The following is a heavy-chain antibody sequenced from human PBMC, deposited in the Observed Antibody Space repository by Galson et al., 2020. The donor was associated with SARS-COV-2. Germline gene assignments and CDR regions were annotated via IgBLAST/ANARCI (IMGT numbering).Heavy chain of an antibody. V-gene: IGHV3-30-3*01. CDR3: AREHTYGVQYYYYGMDV. J-gene: IGHJ6*02. D-gene: IGHD2-21*01. CDR1: GFTFSSYA. Sequence: GESLKISCAASGFTFSSYAMHWVRQAPGKGLEWVAVISYDGSNKYYADSVKGRFTISRDNSKNTLYLQMNSLRAEDTAVYYCAREHTYGVQYYYYGMDVWGQGTTVTVSS. CDR2: ISYDGSNK.